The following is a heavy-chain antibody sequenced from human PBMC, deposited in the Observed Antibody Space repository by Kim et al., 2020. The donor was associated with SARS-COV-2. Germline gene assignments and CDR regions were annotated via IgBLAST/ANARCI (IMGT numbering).Heavy chain of an antibody. D-gene: IGHD3-9*01. CDR2: IGTAGDT. Sequence: GGSLRLSCAASGFTFSSYDMHWVRQATGKGLEWVSAIGTAGDTYYPGSVKGRFTISRENAKNSLYLQMNSLRAGDTAVYYCARGELLRYFDWLKIGRGAFDIWGQGTMVTVSS. CDR1: GFTFSSYD. V-gene: IGHV3-13*01. CDR3: ARGELLRYFDWLKIGRGAFDI. J-gene: IGHJ3*02.